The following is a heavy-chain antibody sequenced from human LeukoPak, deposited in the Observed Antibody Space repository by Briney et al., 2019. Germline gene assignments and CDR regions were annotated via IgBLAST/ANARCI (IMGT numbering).Heavy chain of an antibody. CDR2: LYSGGNT. Sequence: GGSLRLSCAASGFTVSSNYMSWVRQAPGKGLEWVSVLYSGGNTYYADSVKGRFTISRDNSKNTLYLQMNSLRAEDTAVYYCARDEPVAAAGWFAFDIWGQGTMVTVSS. V-gene: IGHV3-53*01. D-gene: IGHD6-13*01. CDR1: GFTVSSNY. J-gene: IGHJ3*02. CDR3: ARDEPVAAAGWFAFDI.